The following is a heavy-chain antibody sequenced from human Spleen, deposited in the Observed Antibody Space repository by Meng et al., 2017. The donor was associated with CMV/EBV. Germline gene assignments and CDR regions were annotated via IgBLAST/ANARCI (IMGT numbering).Heavy chain of an antibody. V-gene: IGHV3-30*04. CDR2: ISYDGNSK. J-gene: IGHJ3*02. CDR3: ARAGLDYYGLTKPKDAFDI. D-gene: IGHD3-10*01. Sequence: GESLKISCTASGFILNNYAMHWVRQAPGKGLEWVAVISYDGNSKYHADSVKGRFTISRDNSKKMLFLQMNSLRLEDTAVYYCARAGLDYYGLTKPKDAFDIWGQGTMVTVSS. CDR1: GFILNNYA.